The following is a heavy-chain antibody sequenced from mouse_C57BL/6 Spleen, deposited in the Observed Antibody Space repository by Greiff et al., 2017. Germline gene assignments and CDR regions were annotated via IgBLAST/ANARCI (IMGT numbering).Heavy chain of an antibody. J-gene: IGHJ4*01. CDR2: ISNGGGST. CDR3: ARHYAYKSNYPYYYAMDY. D-gene: IGHD2-5*01. Sequence: EVKVEESGGGLVQPGGSLKLSCAASGFTFSDYYMSWVRQTPEKRLEWVAYISNGGGSTYYPDTVKGRFTISRDNAKNTLYLQMSRLKSEDTAMYYCARHYAYKSNYPYYYAMDYWGQGTSVTVSS. V-gene: IGHV5-12*01. CDR1: GFTFSDYY.